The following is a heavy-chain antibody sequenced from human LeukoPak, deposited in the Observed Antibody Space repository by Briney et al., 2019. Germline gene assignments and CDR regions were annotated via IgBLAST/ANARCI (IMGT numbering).Heavy chain of an antibody. Sequence: GGSLRLSCAASGFTFSGSAMHWVRPASGKGLEWVGRIRSKANSYATAYAASVKGRFTISRDDSKNTAYLQMNSLKTEDTAVYYCTRHANPDCSGGSCYSGRTDYWGQGTLVTVSS. CDR1: GFTFSGSA. V-gene: IGHV3-73*01. D-gene: IGHD2-15*01. CDR2: IRSKANSYAT. J-gene: IGHJ4*02. CDR3: TRHANPDCSGGSCYSGRTDY.